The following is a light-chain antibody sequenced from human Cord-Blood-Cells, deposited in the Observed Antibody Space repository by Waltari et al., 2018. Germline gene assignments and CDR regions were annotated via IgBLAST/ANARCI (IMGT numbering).Light chain of an antibody. CDR3: SSYAGSNNVV. CDR2: EVI. CDR1: SSAGGGSNN. Sequence: QSALTQPPSASGSPGQSVTISCTGTSSAGGGSNNVSWYQQHPGKAPKLMIYEVIKRPSGVPDRFSGSRSGNPASLTVSGLQAEDEADYYCSSYAGSNNVVFGGGTKLTVL. V-gene: IGLV2-8*01. J-gene: IGLJ2*01.